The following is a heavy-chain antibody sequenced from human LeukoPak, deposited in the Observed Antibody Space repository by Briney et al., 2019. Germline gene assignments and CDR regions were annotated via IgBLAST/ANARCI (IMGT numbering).Heavy chain of an antibody. CDR3: ARASPNYGPPPSYMDV. CDR2: IYYSGST. J-gene: IGHJ6*03. CDR1: GGSISSYY. Sequence: SETLSLTCTVSGGSISSYYWSWIRQPPGKGLEWIGYIYYSGSTSYNPSLKSRVTISVDTSKNQFSLKLSSVTAADTAVYYCARASPNYGPPPSYMDVWGKGTTVTVSS. D-gene: IGHD4-17*01. V-gene: IGHV4-59*01.